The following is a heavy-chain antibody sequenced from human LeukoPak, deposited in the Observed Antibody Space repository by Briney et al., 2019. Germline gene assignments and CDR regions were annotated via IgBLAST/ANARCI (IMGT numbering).Heavy chain of an antibody. CDR3: ATGIVGALDAFDI. D-gene: IGHD1-26*01. V-gene: IGHV4-31*03. CDR1: GGSISSGGYY. J-gene: IGHJ3*02. CDR2: IYYSGST. Sequence: SQTLSLTCTVSGGSISSGGYYWSWIRQHPGKGLKWIGYIYYSGSTYYNPSLKSRVTISVDTSKNQFSLKLSSVTAADTAVYYCATGIVGALDAFDIWGQGTMVTVSS.